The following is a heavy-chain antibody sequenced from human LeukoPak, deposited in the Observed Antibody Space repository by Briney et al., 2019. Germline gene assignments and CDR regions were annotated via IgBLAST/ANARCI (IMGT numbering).Heavy chain of an antibody. CDR3: ARSGYLGVVIDY. V-gene: IGHV1-2*02. Sequence: ASLKVSCKVSGYTFTGYYMHWVRQAPGQGLEWMGWINPNSGGTNYAQKFQGRVTMTKDTSISTAYMELSRLRSDDTAVYYCARSGYLGVVIDYWGQGTLVTVSS. J-gene: IGHJ4*02. D-gene: IGHD3-22*01. CDR1: GYTFTGYY. CDR2: INPNSGGT.